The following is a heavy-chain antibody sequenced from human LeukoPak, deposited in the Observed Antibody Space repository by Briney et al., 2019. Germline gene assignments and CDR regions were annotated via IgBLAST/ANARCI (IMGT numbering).Heavy chain of an antibody. CDR1: GGSFSGYY. CDR2: INHSGST. CDR3: ARGYPTWVWFGQDYFDY. J-gene: IGHJ4*02. D-gene: IGHD3-10*01. V-gene: IGHV4-34*01. Sequence: PSETLSLTCAVYGGSFSGYYWSWIRQPPGKGLEWIGEINHSGSTNYNPSLKSRVTISVDTSKNQFSLKLSSVTAADTAVYYCARGYPTWVWFGQDYFDYWGQGTLVTVSS.